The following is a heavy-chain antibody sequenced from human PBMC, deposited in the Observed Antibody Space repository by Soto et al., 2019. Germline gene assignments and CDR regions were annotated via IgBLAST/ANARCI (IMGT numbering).Heavy chain of an antibody. V-gene: IGHV3-23*01. CDR3: VKDTVTEDLGAS. D-gene: IGHD4-17*01. Sequence: EVQLLESGGDVVRPGGSLRLSCAASGFTFSSYAMGWVRQAPGKGLAWVAGVSRAGTYTCYADSVRGPFSISRDTSRDTVDLYMNALRGDDTAVYFCVKDTVTEDLGASWGQGTLVSVSS. J-gene: IGHJ5*02. CDR2: VSRAGTYT. CDR1: GFTFSSYA.